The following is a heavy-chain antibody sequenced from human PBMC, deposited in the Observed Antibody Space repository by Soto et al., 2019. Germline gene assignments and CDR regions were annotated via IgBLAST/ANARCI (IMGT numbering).Heavy chain of an antibody. D-gene: IGHD1-1*01. Sequence: QVHLVQSGAEVKKPGASVKVSCKGSGYGFTTYGITWVRQAPGQGLEWMAWISAHNGNTNYAQKLQGGATVTRDTSTSTANMERRSMRSDDTAVYYWARGRYGDYWGQGALVTVSS. V-gene: IGHV1-18*01. CDR2: ISAHNGNT. CDR1: GYGFTTYG. CDR3: ARGRYGDY. J-gene: IGHJ4*02.